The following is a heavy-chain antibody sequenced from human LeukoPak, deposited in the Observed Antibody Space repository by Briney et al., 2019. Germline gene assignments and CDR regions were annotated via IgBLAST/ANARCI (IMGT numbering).Heavy chain of an antibody. CDR3: ARGYHYYYYMDV. CDR1: GFTFSSYA. V-gene: IGHV3-64*01. J-gene: IGHJ6*03. CDR2: ISSNGGST. Sequence: PGGSLRLSCAASGFTFSSYAMHWVRQAPGKGLEYVSAISSNGGSTYYANSVKGRFTISRDNSKNTLYLQMGSLRAEDMAVYYCARGYHYYYYMDVWGKGTTVTISS.